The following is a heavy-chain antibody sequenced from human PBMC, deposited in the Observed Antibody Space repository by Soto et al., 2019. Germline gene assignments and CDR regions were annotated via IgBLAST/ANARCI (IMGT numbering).Heavy chain of an antibody. D-gene: IGHD2-15*01. J-gene: IGHJ6*03. CDR3: AKEGSVKADPYYYYYYMDV. V-gene: IGHV3-30*18. Sequence: GGSLRLSCAASGFTFSSYGMHWVRQAPGKGLEWVAVISYDGSNKYYADSVKGRFTISRDNSKNTLYLQMNSLRAEDTAVYYCAKEGSVKADPYYYYYYMDVRGKRTTVTVSS. CDR2: ISYDGSNK. CDR1: GFTFSSYG.